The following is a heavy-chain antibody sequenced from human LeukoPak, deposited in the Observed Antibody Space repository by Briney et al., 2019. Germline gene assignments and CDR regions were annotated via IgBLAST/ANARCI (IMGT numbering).Heavy chain of an antibody. J-gene: IGHJ2*01. CDR2: ISYDGSNK. Sequence: GGSLRLSCAASRFTFSSYGMHWVRQAPGKGLEWVAVISYDGSNKYYADSVKGRFTISRDNSKNTLYLQMNSLRAEDTAVYYCAKDGPYYYDTPTYWYFDLWGRGTLVTVSS. D-gene: IGHD3-22*01. CDR3: AKDGPYYYDTPTYWYFDL. V-gene: IGHV3-30*18. CDR1: RFTFSSYG.